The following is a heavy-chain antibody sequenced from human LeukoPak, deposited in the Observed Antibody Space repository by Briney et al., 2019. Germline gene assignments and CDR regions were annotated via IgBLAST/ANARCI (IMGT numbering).Heavy chain of an antibody. D-gene: IGHD3-3*01. CDR3: AKVDGITVFEVFDY. CDR1: GFTFSSYA. CDR2: ISGSGSST. V-gene: IGHV3-23*01. J-gene: IGHJ4*02. Sequence: GGSLRLSCAASGFTFSSYAMSWVRQAPGKGLEWLSSISGSGSSTYYADSVKGRFTISRDNSKNMLYLQMISLRADDTAVYFCAKVDGITVFEVFDYWGQGTLVTVSS.